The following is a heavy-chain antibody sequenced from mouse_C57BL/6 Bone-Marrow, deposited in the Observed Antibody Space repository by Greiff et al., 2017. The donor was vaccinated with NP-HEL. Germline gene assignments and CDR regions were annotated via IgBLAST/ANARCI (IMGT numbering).Heavy chain of an antibody. D-gene: IGHD1-1*01. V-gene: IGHV1-67*01. J-gene: IGHJ2*01. Sequence: VQLQESGPELVRPGVSVKISCKGSGYTFTDYAMHWVKQSHAKSLEWIGVISTYYGDASYNQKFKDKATMTVDKSSSTAYMELARLTSEDSAVYYCARMGHYYGSSYEYYFDYWGQGTTLTVSS. CDR3: ARMGHYYGSSYEYYFDY. CDR2: ISTYYGDA. CDR1: GYTFTDYA.